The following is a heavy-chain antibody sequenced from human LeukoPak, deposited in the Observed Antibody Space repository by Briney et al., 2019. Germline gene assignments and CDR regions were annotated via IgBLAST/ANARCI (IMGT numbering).Heavy chain of an antibody. J-gene: IGHJ4*02. CDR1: GTFSSYS. V-gene: IGHV3-48*01. CDR2: ISSLSGTI. D-gene: IGHD3-16*01. Sequence: GGSLRLSCAASGTFSSYSMNWVRQAPGKGLEWVSYISSLSGTIHYADSVTGRFIISRDNAKNSLFLQMNSLRAEDTAVYYCVRDQGGAVSYWGQGTLVTVPS. CDR3: VRDQGGAVSY.